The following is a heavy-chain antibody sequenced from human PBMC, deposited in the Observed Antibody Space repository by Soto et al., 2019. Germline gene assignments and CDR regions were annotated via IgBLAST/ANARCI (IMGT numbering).Heavy chain of an antibody. J-gene: IGHJ4*02. CDR3: ARCPTVTTFNYFDY. D-gene: IGHD4-17*01. CDR1: GGTFSSYA. Sequence: VASVKVSCKASGGTFSSYAISWVRQAPGQGLEWMGGIIPIFGTANYAQKFQGRVTITADESTSTAYMELSSLRSEDTAVYYCARCPTVTTFNYFDYWGKGTLVTVSS. CDR2: IIPIFGTA. V-gene: IGHV1-69*13.